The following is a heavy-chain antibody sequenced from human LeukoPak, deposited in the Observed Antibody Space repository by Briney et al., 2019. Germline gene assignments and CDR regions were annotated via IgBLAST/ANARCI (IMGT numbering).Heavy chain of an antibody. CDR3: ARRRYSGSPTL. V-gene: IGHV4-59*12. D-gene: IGHD1-26*01. J-gene: IGHJ4*02. Sequence: PSETLSLTCTVSGGSISSYYWSWIRQPPGKGLEWIGYIYYSGSTNYNPSLKSRVTISVDTSKNQFSLKLSSVTAADTAVYYCARRRYSGSPTLWGQGTLVTVSS. CDR2: IYYSGST. CDR1: GGSISSYY.